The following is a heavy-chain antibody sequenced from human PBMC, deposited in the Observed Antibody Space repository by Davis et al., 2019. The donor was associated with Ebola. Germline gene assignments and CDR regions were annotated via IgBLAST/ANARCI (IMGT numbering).Heavy chain of an antibody. V-gene: IGHV3-15*01. Sequence: GESLKISCAASGFTFSNAWMSWVRQAPGKGLEWVGRIKSKTDGGTTDYAAPVKGRFTISRDDSKNTLYLQMNSLKTEDTAVYYCTSRRDGYNYRYYWGQGTLVTVSS. CDR3: TSRRDGYNYRYY. CDR2: IKSKTDGGTT. D-gene: IGHD5-24*01. CDR1: GFTFSNAW. J-gene: IGHJ4*02.